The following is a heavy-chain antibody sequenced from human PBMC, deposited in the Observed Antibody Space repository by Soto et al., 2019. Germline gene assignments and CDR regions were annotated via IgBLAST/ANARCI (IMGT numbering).Heavy chain of an antibody. V-gene: IGHV3-23*01. D-gene: IGHD2-2*01. CDR3: AKDRPTGVPAGLGGAVDV. J-gene: IGHJ3*01. Sequence: EVQLLESGGGLVQPGGSLRLSCAASGFTFSSYAMSWVRPAPGKGLEWVSAISGSGGSTYYADSAKGRFTISRDNSKNALEVQMNSRGAEDTAVYYCAKDRPTGVPAGLGGAVDVWGQGTMVTVSS. CDR1: GFTFSSYA. CDR2: ISGSGGST.